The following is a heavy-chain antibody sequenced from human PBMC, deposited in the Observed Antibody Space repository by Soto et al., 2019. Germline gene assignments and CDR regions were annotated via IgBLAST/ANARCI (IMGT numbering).Heavy chain of an antibody. CDR2: IYYSGST. CDR3: ARAERHSSRGLDY. CDR1: GGSISSYY. D-gene: IGHD6-13*01. V-gene: IGHV4-59*01. J-gene: IGHJ4*02. Sequence: PSETLSLTCTVSGGSISSYYWSWIRQPPGKGLEWIGYIYYSGSTNYNPSLKSRVTISVDTSKNQFSLKLSSVAAADTAVYYCARAERHSSRGLDYWGQGTLVTVSS.